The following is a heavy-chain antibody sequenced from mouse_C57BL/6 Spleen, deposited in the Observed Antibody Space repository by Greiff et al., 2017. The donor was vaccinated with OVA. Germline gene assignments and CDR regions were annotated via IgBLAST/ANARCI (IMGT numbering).Heavy chain of an antibody. V-gene: IGHV1-82*01. CDR3: ARGSSSAWFAY. CDR2: IYPGDGDT. Sequence: QVQLKQSGPELVKPGASVKISCKASGYAFSSSWMNWVKQRPGKGLEWIGRIYPGDGDTNYNGKFKGKATLTADKSSSTAYMQLSSLTSEDSAVYFCARGSSSAWFAYWGQGTLVTVSA. J-gene: IGHJ3*01. D-gene: IGHD1-1*01. CDR1: GYAFSSSW.